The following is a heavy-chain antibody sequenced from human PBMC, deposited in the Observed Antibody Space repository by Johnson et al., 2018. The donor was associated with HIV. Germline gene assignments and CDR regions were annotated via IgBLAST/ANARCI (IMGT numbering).Heavy chain of an antibody. CDR1: GFTFSSYG. V-gene: IGHV3-30*19. Sequence: QVQLVESGGGVVQPGRSLRLSCAASGFTFSSYGMHWVRQAPGKGLEWVAVISYDGSNKYYADSVKGRFTISRDNSKNTLYLQMNSLRAEDTAVYYCSRVGYYYDSSGYYSDALDIWGQGTMVTVSS. CDR3: SRVGYYYDSSGYYSDALDI. J-gene: IGHJ3*02. CDR2: ISYDGSNK. D-gene: IGHD3-22*01.